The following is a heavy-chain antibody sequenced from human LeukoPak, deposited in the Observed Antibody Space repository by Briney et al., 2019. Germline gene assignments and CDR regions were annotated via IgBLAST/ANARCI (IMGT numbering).Heavy chain of an antibody. Sequence: SLRLSCAASGFTFDDYAMHWVRPAPGKGLEWVSGISYNSDTISYADSVKGRFTISRDNAKNSLYLQMNSLRAEDTALYYCAKDYCGGDCYSGWYFDLWGRGTLVTVSS. CDR2: ISYNSDTI. V-gene: IGHV3-9*01. CDR3: AKDYCGGDCYSGWYFDL. J-gene: IGHJ2*01. D-gene: IGHD2-21*02. CDR1: GFTFDDYA.